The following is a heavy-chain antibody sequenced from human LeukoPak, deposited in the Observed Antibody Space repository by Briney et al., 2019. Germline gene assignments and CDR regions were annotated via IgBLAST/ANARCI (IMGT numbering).Heavy chain of an antibody. J-gene: IGHJ4*02. Sequence: PGGSLRLSCAASGFPFSTYWMSWVRQAPGKGLEWVAIINQDGSQKYYVDSVKGRFTISRDNAKNSLYLQMDSLRVEDTAVYHCAKDVAWGRMDLWGQGTLATVSS. CDR1: GFPFSTYW. D-gene: IGHD3/OR15-3a*01. CDR3: AKDVAWGRMDL. CDR2: INQDGSQK. V-gene: IGHV3-7*01.